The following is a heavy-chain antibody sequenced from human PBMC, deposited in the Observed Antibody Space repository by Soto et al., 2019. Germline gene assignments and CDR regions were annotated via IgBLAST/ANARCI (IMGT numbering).Heavy chain of an antibody. CDR3: AALRYSSGWFDGGAFDI. V-gene: IGHV4-31*03. J-gene: IGHJ3*02. CDR1: GGSISSGGYY. CDR2: IYNTGST. D-gene: IGHD6-19*01. Sequence: SETLSLTCTVSGGSISSGGYYWSWIRQHPGKGLEWIGYIYNTGSTYYNPSLKSRVTISVDTSKNQFSLKLSSVTAADTAVYYCAALRYSSGWFDGGAFDIWGQGTMVTVSS.